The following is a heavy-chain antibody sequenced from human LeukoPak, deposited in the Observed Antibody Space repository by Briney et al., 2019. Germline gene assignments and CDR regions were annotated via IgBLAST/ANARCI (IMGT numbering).Heavy chain of an antibody. D-gene: IGHD1-26*01. CDR1: GFAFNAYT. Sequence: GGSLRLTCVGSGFAFNAYTITWVRQAPGKGLEWVSSINSTSTYRKYGDSARGRFTISRDNTTNSVYLQMDSLGAEDTAVYHCARVTMGATTLNYYYFFMDVWGKGTTVTVSS. V-gene: IGHV3-21*01. J-gene: IGHJ6*03. CDR2: INSTSTYR. CDR3: ARVTMGATTLNYYYFFMDV.